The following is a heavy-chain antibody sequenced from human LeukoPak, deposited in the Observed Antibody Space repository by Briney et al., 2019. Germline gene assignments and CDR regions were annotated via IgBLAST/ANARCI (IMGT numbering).Heavy chain of an antibody. CDR2: IIPILGIA. D-gene: IGHD3-22*01. CDR3: ARDNYDSSGYYSAQYYFDY. CDR1: GGTFSSYA. J-gene: IGHJ4*02. V-gene: IGHV1-69*04. Sequence: ASVKVSCKASGGTFSSYAIRWVRQAPGQGLEWMGRIIPILGIANYAQKFQGRVTITADKSTSTAYMELSSLRSEDTAVYYCARDNYDSSGYYSAQYYFDYWGQGTLVTVSS.